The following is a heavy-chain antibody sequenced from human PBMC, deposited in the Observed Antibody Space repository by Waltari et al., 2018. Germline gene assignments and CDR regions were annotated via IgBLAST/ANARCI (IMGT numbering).Heavy chain of an antibody. D-gene: IGHD6-13*01. V-gene: IGHV4-34*01. CDR3: ARGAGIAAAGNGAAND. CDR1: GGSFSGYY. J-gene: IGHJ4*02. Sequence: QVQLQQWGAGLLTPSETLSLTCAVYGGSFSGYYWSWIRQPPGKGLEWIGEINHSGSTNYNPSLKSRVTISVDTSKNQFSLKLSSVTAADTAVYYCARGAGIAAAGNGAANDWGQGTLVTVSS. CDR2: INHSGST.